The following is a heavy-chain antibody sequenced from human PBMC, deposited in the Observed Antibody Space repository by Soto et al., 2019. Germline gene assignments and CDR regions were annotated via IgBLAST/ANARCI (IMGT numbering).Heavy chain of an antibody. V-gene: IGHV4-59*08. CDR1: GGSISSYY. J-gene: IGHJ2*01. CDR2: IYYSGSP. CDR3: AKHQYYYDRDGYFDL. D-gene: IGHD3-22*01. Sequence: QVQLQESGPGLVKPWETMSLTCTVSGGSISSYYWSWMRQFPGKGLEWIGYIYYSGSPNYNPSLMSRVTISIDTSKNQFSLKLTSVTAADTAVYYCAKHQYYYDRDGYFDLWGRGTLFTVSS.